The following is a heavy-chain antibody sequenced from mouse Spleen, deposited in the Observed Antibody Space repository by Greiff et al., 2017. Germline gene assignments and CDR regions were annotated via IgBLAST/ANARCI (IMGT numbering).Heavy chain of an antibody. Sequence: EVQLQQSGAELVRPGASVKLSCTASGFNIKDYYMHWVKQRPEQGLEWIGRIDPEDGDTEYAPKFQGKATMTADTSSNTAYLQLSSLTSEDTAVYYCIYDGYRWYFDVWGAGTTVTVSS. V-gene: IGHV14-1*01. CDR3: IYDGYRWYFDV. CDR2: IDPEDGDT. CDR1: GFNIKDYY. J-gene: IGHJ1*01. D-gene: IGHD2-3*01.